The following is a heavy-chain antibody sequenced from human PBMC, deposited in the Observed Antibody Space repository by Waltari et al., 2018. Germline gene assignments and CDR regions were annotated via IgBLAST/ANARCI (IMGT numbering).Heavy chain of an antibody. D-gene: IGHD6-6*01. CDR3: AKARGSTSSRYYFDY. Sequence: EVQLLESGGGLVQPGGSLRLSCAGSGFDFSKHAMSWVRQAPGKGLEWVSLIHNDGTTTYYADSVKGRFTIFRDDSKNTLYLQVNSPVAEDTALYYCAKARGSTSSRYYFDYWGQGTLVTVSS. CDR2: IHNDGTTT. CDR1: GFDFSKHA. J-gene: IGHJ4*02. V-gene: IGHV3-23*03.